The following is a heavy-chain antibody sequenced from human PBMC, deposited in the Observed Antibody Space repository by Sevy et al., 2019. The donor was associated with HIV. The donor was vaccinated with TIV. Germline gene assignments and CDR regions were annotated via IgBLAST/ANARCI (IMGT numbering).Heavy chain of an antibody. CDR3: ARVRINFLSGSHLAY. Sequence: GGSLRLSCAASGFTFDDYGMHWVRQSPGKNLEWVALISWDGRNTYYADSVKSRFTISRDNSKNSLYLQMNTLRSDDTAFYYCARVRINFLSGSHLAYWGQGTLVTVSS. D-gene: IGHD3-10*01. V-gene: IGHV3-43D*03. J-gene: IGHJ4*02. CDR1: GFTFDDYG. CDR2: ISWDGRNT.